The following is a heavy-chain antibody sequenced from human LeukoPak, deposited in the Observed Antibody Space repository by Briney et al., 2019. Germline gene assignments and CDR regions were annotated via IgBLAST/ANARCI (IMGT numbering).Heavy chain of an antibody. Sequence: GGSLRLSCAASGFTFSSYAMSWVRQAPGKGLEWVSSISSSSSYIYYADSVKGRFTISRDNAKNSLYLQMNSLRAEDTAVYYCARDRIAVAGIAHFDYWGQGTLVTVSS. D-gene: IGHD6-19*01. CDR2: ISSSSSYI. CDR3: ARDRIAVAGIAHFDY. J-gene: IGHJ4*02. CDR1: GFTFSSYA. V-gene: IGHV3-21*01.